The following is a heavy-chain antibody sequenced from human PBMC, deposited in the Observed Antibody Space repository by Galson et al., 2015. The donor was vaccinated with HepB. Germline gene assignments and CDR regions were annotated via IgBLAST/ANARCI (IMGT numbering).Heavy chain of an antibody. Sequence: SVKLSCKVSGYTLTELSMHWVRQAPGQGLEWMGWISAYNGNTNYAQKLQGRVTMTTDKSTSTAYMELRSLRSDDTAVYYCARVGPEYDYVWGSYRPNFDYWGQGTLVTVSS. CDR2: ISAYNGNT. CDR1: GYTLTELS. J-gene: IGHJ4*02. V-gene: IGHV1-18*01. CDR3: ARVGPEYDYVWGSYRPNFDY. D-gene: IGHD3-16*02.